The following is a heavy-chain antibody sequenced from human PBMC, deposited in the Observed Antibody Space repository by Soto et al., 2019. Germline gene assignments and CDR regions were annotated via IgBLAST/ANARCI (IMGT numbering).Heavy chain of an antibody. D-gene: IGHD3-3*02. CDR3: ARHSLALRKNNWFDP. CDR1: GDSIISSDFY. CDR2: IFYLGSS. Sequence: SETLSLTCTVSGDSIISSDFYWGWVRQPPGEGLEWIGSIFYLGSSYYNPSLKSRVTMSVDTSKNQFSLRLRSVTAADTALYFCARHSLALRKNNWFDPWGQGIMVTVSS. V-gene: IGHV4-39*01. J-gene: IGHJ5*02.